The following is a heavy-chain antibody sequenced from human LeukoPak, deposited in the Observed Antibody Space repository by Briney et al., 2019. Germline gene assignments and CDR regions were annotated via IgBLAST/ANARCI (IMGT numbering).Heavy chain of an antibody. CDR2: IHQSGST. D-gene: IGHD6-19*01. V-gene: IGHV4-34*01. CDR3: ASSWLRPPPLHL. Sequence: SETLSLTCAVYGGSFSGYYWSWIRQPPGKGLEWIGEIHQSGSTNYSPSLKSHVTISLDTSKSQFSLKLNSVTAADTAVYYCASSWLRPPPLHLWGQGTLITVSS. CDR1: GGSFSGYY. J-gene: IGHJ4*02.